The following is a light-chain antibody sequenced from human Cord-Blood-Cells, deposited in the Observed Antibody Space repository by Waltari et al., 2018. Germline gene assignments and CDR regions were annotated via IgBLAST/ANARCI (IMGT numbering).Light chain of an antibody. CDR2: DAS. V-gene: IGKV3D-20*01. Sequence: ELVLTHSAATLSLSPGERATVSCGASESVRSSYLAWYQQRPGLAPSHHIYDASSRATGIPDRFSGSGAGTDFTLTISRLGPEDLAVYYCQQYGSSPYTVGQGTKLEIK. CDR3: QQYGSSPYT. J-gene: IGKJ2*01. CDR1: ESVRSSY.